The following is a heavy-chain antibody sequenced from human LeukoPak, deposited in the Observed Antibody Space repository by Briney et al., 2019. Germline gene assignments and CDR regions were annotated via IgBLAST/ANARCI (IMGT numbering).Heavy chain of an antibody. D-gene: IGHD6-13*01. CDR1: GFTVSSNY. J-gene: IGHJ4*02. Sequence: GGSLRLSCAASGFTVSSNYMSWVRQAPGKGLEGVSVIYSGGSTYYADSVKGRFTISRDNSKNTLYLQMNSLRAEDTAVYYCARRGSSWYVVDYWGQGTLVTVSS. V-gene: IGHV3-66*01. CDR2: IYSGGST. CDR3: ARRGSSWYVVDY.